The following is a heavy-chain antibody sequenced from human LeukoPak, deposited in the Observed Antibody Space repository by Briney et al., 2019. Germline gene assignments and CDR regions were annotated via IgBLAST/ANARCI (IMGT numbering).Heavy chain of an antibody. V-gene: IGHV3-30-3*01. CDR3: AREDWNSFDY. D-gene: IGHD3/OR15-3a*01. CDR2: ISYDGSNK. J-gene: IGHJ4*02. CDR1: GSTFSSYA. Sequence: PGGSLRLSCAASGSTFSSYAMHWVRQAPGKGLEWVAVISYDGSNKHYADSVKGRFTISRDNSKNTLYLQMNSLRAEDTAVYYCAREDWNSFDYWGQGTLVTVSS.